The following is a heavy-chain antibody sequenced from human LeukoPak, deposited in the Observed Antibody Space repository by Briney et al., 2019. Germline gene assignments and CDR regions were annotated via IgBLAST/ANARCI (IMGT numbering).Heavy chain of an antibody. D-gene: IGHD1-26*01. CDR3: AREGRRVGTHEIN. V-gene: IGHV3-15*07. Sequence: GGSLRLSCAASGFTFSNAWVNWVRQAPGKGLEWVGRIKSKTDGGTTDYAAPVKGRFTISRDDSKNTLYLQMNSLRAEDTAVYYCAREGRRVGTHEINWGQGTLVTVSS. CDR2: IKSKTDGGTT. CDR1: GFTFSNAW. J-gene: IGHJ4*02.